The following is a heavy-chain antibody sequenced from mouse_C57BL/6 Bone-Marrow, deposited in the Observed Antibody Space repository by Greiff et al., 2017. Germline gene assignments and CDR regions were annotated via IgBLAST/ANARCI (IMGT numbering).Heavy chain of an antibody. CDR2: IDPSDSET. V-gene: IGHV1-52*01. J-gene: IGHJ1*03. CDR3: ARETRYGSSHLYFGV. CDR1: GYTFTSYW. D-gene: IGHD1-1*01. Sequence: QVQLQQPGAELVRPGSSVKLSCKASGYTFTSYWMHWVKQRPKQGLEWIGNIDPSDSETHYNQKFKDKATLTVDKSSSTAYMQLSSLTSEDSAVYYCARETRYGSSHLYFGVWDTGTTVTVSS.